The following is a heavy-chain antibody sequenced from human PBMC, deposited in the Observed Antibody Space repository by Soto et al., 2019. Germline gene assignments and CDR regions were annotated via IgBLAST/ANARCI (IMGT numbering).Heavy chain of an antibody. CDR1: GYTFTSYG. D-gene: IGHD2-2*01. CDR2: ISAYNGNT. J-gene: IGHJ5*02. CDR3: AREIGGYCSSTSCYNWFDP. Sequence: ASVKVSCKASGYTFTSYGISWVRQAPGQGLEWMGWISAYNGNTNYAQKLQGRVTMTTDTSTSTAYMELRSLRSDDTAVYYCAREIGGYCSSTSCYNWFDPWGQGTLVTVSS. V-gene: IGHV1-18*01.